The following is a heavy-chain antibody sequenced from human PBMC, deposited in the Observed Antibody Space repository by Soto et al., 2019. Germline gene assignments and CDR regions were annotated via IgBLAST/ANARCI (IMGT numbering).Heavy chain of an antibody. V-gene: IGHV4-59*01. CDR2: IYYSGST. J-gene: IGHJ6*02. D-gene: IGHD6-19*01. CDR3: ASNSGVAGNYGMDV. Sequence: SETLSLTCTVSGGSISSYYXSWIRQPPGKGLEWIGYIYYSGSTNYNPSLKSRVTISVDTSKNQFSLKLSSVTAADTAVYYCASNSGVAGNYGMDVWGQGTTVTVSS. CDR1: GGSISSYY.